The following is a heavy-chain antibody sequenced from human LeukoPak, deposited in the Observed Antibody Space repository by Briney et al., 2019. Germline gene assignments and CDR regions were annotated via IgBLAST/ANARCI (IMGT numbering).Heavy chain of an antibody. Sequence: GGFLRLSCAASGFTFNNYGIHWVRQAPGKGLEWVSFIRYDGSNKYYADSVKGRFTISRDNSKNTLYLQMNSLKPEDTAVYYCAKGRYLTIVTTFYFDYWGQGTLVTVSP. CDR1: GFTFNNYG. D-gene: IGHD4-17*01. CDR2: IRYDGSNK. V-gene: IGHV3-30*02. CDR3: AKGRYLTIVTTFYFDY. J-gene: IGHJ4*02.